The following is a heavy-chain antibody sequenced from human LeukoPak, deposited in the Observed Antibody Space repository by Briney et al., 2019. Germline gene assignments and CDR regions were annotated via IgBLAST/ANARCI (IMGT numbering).Heavy chain of an antibody. D-gene: IGHD5-12*01. V-gene: IGHV3-43*01. CDR2: ISWDGGST. CDR3: AKGSIVATITDYFDY. CDR1: GFTFDDYT. J-gene: IGHJ4*02. Sequence: GGSLRLSCAAPGFTFDDYTMHWVRQAPGKGLEWVSLISWDGGSTYYADSVKGRFTISRDNSKNSLYLQMNSLRTEDTALYYCAKGSIVATITDYFDYWGQGTLVTVSS.